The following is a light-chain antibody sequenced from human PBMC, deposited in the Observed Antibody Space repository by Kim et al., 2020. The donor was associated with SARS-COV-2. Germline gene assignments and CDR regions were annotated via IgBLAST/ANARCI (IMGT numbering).Light chain of an antibody. CDR2: GRN. J-gene: IGLJ2*01. CDR1: SLRSYY. Sequence: SSELTQDPAVYVALGQTVRITCQGDSLRSYYATWYQQKPRQAPLLVIFGRNNRPSGIPDRFSGYTSGNTASLTISGAQAEDEADFYCQSRDSGGNVVSGGGTKLTVL. V-gene: IGLV3-19*01. CDR3: QSRDSGGNVV.